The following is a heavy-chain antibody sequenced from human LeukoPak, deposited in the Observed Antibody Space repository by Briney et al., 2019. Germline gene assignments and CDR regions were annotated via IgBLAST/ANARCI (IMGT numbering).Heavy chain of an antibody. CDR2: ISAYNGNT. Sequence: GSSVKVSCKASGYTFTSYGISWVRQAPGQGLEWMGWISAYNGNTNYAQKLQGRVTMTTDTSTSTAYMEQRSLRSDDTAVYYCAAADTMIAQTGWFDPWGQGTLVTVSS. CDR1: GYTFTSYG. CDR3: AAADTMIAQTGWFDP. D-gene: IGHD3-22*01. J-gene: IGHJ5*02. V-gene: IGHV1-18*01.